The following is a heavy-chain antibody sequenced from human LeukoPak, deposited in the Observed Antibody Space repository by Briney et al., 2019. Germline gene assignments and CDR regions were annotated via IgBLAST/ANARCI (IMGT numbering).Heavy chain of an antibody. D-gene: IGHD5-12*01. CDR2: IYTSGST. V-gene: IGHV4-4*09. CDR1: GDSIHDYF. Sequence: SETLSLTCTVSGDSIHDYFWTWVRQPAGKGLEWIGYIYTSGSTNYNPSLKSRVTISVDTSKNQFSLKLSSVTAADTAVYYCARQPPGYSMPDYWGQGTLVTVSS. J-gene: IGHJ4*02. CDR3: ARQPPGYSMPDY.